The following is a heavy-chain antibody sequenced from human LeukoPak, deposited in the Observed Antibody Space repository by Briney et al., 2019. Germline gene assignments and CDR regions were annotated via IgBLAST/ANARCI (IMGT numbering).Heavy chain of an antibody. CDR2: LSGSGITT. J-gene: IGHJ4*01. CDR3: AKGIYSSGWSYFDY. V-gene: IGHV3-23*01. CDR1: GFTFSYSA. Sequence: GSLRLSCASSGFTFSYSAISLVRQASGKGLEWVSTLSGSGITTYYADSVKGRFTISRDNSKNTLYLQMNSLRAEDTAVYYCAKGIYSSGWSYFDYWGHGTLVTVSS. D-gene: IGHD6-19*01.